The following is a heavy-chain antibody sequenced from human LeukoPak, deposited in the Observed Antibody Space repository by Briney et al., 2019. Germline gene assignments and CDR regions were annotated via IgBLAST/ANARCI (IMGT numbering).Heavy chain of an antibody. CDR3: TRVGYIDEGIDY. Sequence: GGSLRLSCVASGFPFSSYWMTWVRQAPGKGLEWVANIKQDGSRKSYVDSVKGRFTISRDNAKNSLYLQMNSLRAEGTAIYYCTRVGYIDEGIDYWGQGTLVTVSS. J-gene: IGHJ4*02. CDR2: IKQDGSRK. CDR1: GFPFSSYW. D-gene: IGHD5-24*01. V-gene: IGHV3-7*04.